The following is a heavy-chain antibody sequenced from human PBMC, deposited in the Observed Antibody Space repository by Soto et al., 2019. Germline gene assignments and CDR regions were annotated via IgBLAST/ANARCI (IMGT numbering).Heavy chain of an antibody. CDR3: ARARQACDSSVYYLYYFDY. CDR2: IYYSGST. J-gene: IGHJ4*02. D-gene: IGHD3-22*01. CDR1: GGSISSGGYY. V-gene: IGHV4-31*03. Sequence: PSETLSLTCTVSGGSISSGGYYWSWIRQHPGKGLEWIGYIYYSGSTYYNPTLKSRVTISVDTSKNQFSLKLSSVTAADTAVYYCARARQACDSSVYYLYYFDYWGQGTQVTVSS.